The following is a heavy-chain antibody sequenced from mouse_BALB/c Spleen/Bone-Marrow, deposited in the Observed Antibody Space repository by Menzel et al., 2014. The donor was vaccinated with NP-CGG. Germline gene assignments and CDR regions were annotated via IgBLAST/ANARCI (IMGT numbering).Heavy chain of an antibody. Sequence: VQLQQSGPELVKPGASVKISRKASGYTFTDYNMHWVKQSHGKSLEWIGYIYPYNGGTGYNQKFKSKATLTVDNSSSTSYMELRSQTSEDSAVYYCARRFITTEAWFAYWGQRTLVTVSA. CDR3: ARRFITTEAWFAY. CDR1: GYTFTDYN. V-gene: IGHV1S29*02. CDR2: IYPYNGGT. D-gene: IGHD1-2*01. J-gene: IGHJ3*01.